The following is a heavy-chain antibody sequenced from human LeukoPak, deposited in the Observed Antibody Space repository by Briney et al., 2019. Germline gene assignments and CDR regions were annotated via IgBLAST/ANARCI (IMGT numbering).Heavy chain of an antibody. CDR2: ISAYNGNT. CDR1: GYTFTSYG. CDR3: ARNSIGEIDWFDP. Sequence: EASVKVSCKASGYTFTSYGISWVRQAPGQGLEWMGLISAYNGNTNYAQKLQGRVTMTTDTSTSTAYMEPRSLRSDDTAVYYCARNSIGEIDWFDPWGQGTLVTVSS. J-gene: IGHJ5*02. V-gene: IGHV1-18*01. D-gene: IGHD3-10*01.